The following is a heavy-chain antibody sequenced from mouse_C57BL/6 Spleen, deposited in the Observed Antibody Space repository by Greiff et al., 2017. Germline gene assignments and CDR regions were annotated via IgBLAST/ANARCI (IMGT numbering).Heavy chain of an antibody. Sequence: QVQLQQPGAELVMPGASVKLPCKASGYTFTSYWMHWVKQRPGQGLEWIGEIDPSDSYTNYNQKFKGKSTLTVDKSSSTAYMQLSSLTSEDSAVYYCAVFYGSSYAWYFDVWGTGTTVTVSS. J-gene: IGHJ1*03. V-gene: IGHV1-69*01. CDR3: AVFYGSSYAWYFDV. CDR1: GYTFTSYW. CDR2: IDPSDSYT. D-gene: IGHD1-1*01.